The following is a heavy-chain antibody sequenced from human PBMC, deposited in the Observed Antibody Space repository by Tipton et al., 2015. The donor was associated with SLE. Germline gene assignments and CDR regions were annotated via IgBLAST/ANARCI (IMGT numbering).Heavy chain of an antibody. CDR1: GFTVSTNY. J-gene: IGHJ6*03. V-gene: IGHV3-53*01. Sequence: QLVQSGGGLVQPGGSLRLSCAASGFTVSTNYMSWVRQAPGKGLEWVSVIYSGGSTSYADFVRGRFTISRDNSKNTLYLQMNSLRAEDTAVYYCARRGLTFNYYYYMDVWGKGTTVTVSS. CDR3: ARRGLTFNYYYYMDV. CDR2: IYSGGST. D-gene: IGHD1-20*01.